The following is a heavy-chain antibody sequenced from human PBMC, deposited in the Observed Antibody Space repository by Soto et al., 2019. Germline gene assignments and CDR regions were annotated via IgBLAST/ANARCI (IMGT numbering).Heavy chain of an antibody. D-gene: IGHD2-8*01. CDR1: GGSISSNNW. Sequence: VQLQESGPGLVNPSGTLSLTCAVSGGSISSNNWWSWVRQPPGKGLEWIGEIFHDGSVNYNPSRSGRVAISVDKANKQVSLNLNSVTAADTAIYYCARVMGGPTYLPSGLDYWGQGTLVTVSS. J-gene: IGHJ4*02. V-gene: IGHV4-4*02. CDR3: ARVMGGPTYLPSGLDY. CDR2: IFHDGSV.